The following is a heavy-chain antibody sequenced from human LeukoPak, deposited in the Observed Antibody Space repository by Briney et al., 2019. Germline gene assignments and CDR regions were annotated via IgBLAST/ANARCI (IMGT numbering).Heavy chain of an antibody. CDR2: INSDGSST. D-gene: IGHD3-22*01. CDR1: GFTFSSYW. J-gene: IGHJ3*02. V-gene: IGHV3-74*01. Sequence: GGSLRLSCAASGFTFSSYWMHWVRQAPGKGLVWVSRINSDGSSTSYADSVKGRFTISRGNAKNTLYLQMNSLRAEDTAVYYCARTDSSGYFAFDIWGQGTMVTVSS. CDR3: ARTDSSGYFAFDI.